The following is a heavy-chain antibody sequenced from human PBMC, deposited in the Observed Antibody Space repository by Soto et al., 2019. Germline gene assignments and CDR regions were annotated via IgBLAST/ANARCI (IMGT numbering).Heavy chain of an antibody. V-gene: IGHV3-30-3*01. Sequence: QVQLVESGGGVVQSGRSLRLSCVASGFTFGSYTMYWVREAPGKGLEWVAGISNNGINKDYVDSVKGRFTISRDNSKNTLNLQMNSLRREDTGIYYCAREWSISVAAPGYWGQGTLVTVSS. CDR2: ISNNGINK. J-gene: IGHJ4*02. CDR3: AREWSISVAAPGY. CDR1: GFTFGSYT. D-gene: IGHD6-19*01.